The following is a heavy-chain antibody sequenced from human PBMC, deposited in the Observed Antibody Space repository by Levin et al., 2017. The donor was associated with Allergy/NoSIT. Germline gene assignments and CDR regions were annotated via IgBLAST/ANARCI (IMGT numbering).Heavy chain of an antibody. Sequence: GESLKISCAASGFTVSSNYMSWVRQAPGKGLEWVSVIYSGGSTYYADSVKGRFTISRDNSKNTLYLQMNSLRAEDTAVYYCARSLYCSGGSCYEPYYFDYWGQGTLVTVSS. CDR2: IYSGGST. V-gene: IGHV3-66*01. D-gene: IGHD2-15*01. CDR3: ARSLYCSGGSCYEPYYFDY. CDR1: GFTVSSNY. J-gene: IGHJ4*02.